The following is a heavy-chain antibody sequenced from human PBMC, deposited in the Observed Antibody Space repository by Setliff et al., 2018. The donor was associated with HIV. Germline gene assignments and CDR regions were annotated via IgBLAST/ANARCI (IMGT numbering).Heavy chain of an antibody. Sequence: SETLSLTCTVSGDSVNDRSYFWGWIRQPPGKGLEWIGEINPSGSTNYNPSLKSRLTMSVDTSKNQFSLKLSSVTAADTAVYYCARAINKAFDIWGQGTMVTVSS. V-gene: IGHV4-39*01. CDR3: ARAINKAFDI. J-gene: IGHJ3*02. CDR1: GDSVNDRSYF. CDR2: INPSGST.